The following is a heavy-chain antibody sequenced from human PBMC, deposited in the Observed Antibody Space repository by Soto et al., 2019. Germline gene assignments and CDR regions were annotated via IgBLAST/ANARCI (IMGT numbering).Heavy chain of an antibody. CDR2: TYYRSTWYY. Sequence: ALSLTCAISGDVVSSNSAPVDWIRQSPSRGLEWLGRTYYRSTWYYDYAVSVKSRMTINPDTSKNQFSLQLNSVTPEDTAVYYCARGWQLGYWGQGTPVTGSS. CDR3: ARGWQLGY. J-gene: IGHJ4*02. V-gene: IGHV6-1*01. CDR1: GDVVSSNSAP. D-gene: IGHD6-13*01.